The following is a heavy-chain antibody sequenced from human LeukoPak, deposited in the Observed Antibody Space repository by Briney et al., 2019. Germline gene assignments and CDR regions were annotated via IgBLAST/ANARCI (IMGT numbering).Heavy chain of an antibody. CDR2: VFHSGNT. Sequence: SETLSLTCTVSGYSISSTYYWGWIRQPPGKGLEWVGSVFHSGNTYYNPSLKSRLTISADTSKNQFSLTLTSVTAADTAVYYCARHGDSSGYYGFYWGQGTLVTVSS. V-gene: IGHV4-38-2*02. D-gene: IGHD3-22*01. CDR3: ARHGDSSGYYGFY. CDR1: GYSISSTYY. J-gene: IGHJ4*02.